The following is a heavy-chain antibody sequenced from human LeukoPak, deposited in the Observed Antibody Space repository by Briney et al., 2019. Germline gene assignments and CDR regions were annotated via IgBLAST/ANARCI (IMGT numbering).Heavy chain of an antibody. D-gene: IGHD2-2*01. CDR1: GGTFSRYA. CDR3: ARDSSRGYYFDY. CDR2: IIPIFSTA. Sequence: SVKVSCKASGGTFSRYAISWVRQAPGQGLEWMGGIIPIFSTANYAQKFQGRVTITTDESTSTAYMELSSLRSEDTAVYYCARDSSRGYYFDYWGQGTLVTVSS. V-gene: IGHV1-69*05. J-gene: IGHJ4*02.